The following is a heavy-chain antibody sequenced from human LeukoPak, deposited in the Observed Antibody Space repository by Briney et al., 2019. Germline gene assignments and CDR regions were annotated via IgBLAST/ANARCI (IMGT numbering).Heavy chain of an antibody. CDR1: GFTFSSYW. CDR3: AKGGWLEY. V-gene: IGHV3-23*01. J-gene: IGHJ4*02. CDR2: ISTLDGST. Sequence: GGSLRLSCAASGFTFSSYWMHWVRQAPGKGLEWVSAISTLDGSTYYADSVKGRFTISRDNSKNTLYLQMNSLRAEDTAIYYCAKGGWLEYWGQGTLVTVSS. D-gene: IGHD6-19*01.